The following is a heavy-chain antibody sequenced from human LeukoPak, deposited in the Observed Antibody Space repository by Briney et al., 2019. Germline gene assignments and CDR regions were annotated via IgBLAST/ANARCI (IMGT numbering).Heavy chain of an antibody. CDR2: ITSRSRMI. Sequence: GGSLRLSCAASGFTFSDYSMDWVRQAPGKGLEWVSHITSRSRMIYYADSVKGRFTISRDNAKNSLYLQMNNLRAEDTAIYYCARDLDGGNSFDYWGQGTLVTVSS. CDR1: GFTFSDYS. D-gene: IGHD4-23*01. CDR3: ARDLDGGNSFDY. V-gene: IGHV3-48*04. J-gene: IGHJ4*02.